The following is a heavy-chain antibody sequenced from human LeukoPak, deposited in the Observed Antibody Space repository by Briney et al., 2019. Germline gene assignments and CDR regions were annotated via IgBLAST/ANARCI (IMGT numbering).Heavy chain of an antibody. D-gene: IGHD3-10*01. V-gene: IGHV3-66*01. J-gene: IGHJ4*02. CDR3: ARWTVRGGFDY. CDR1: GFTVSSDY. Sequence: GGSLRLSCAASGFTVSSDYMSWVRQAPGEGLEWVSVIYSGGSTYYADSVKGRFTISRDNSKNTLYLQMNSLRAEDTAVYYCARWTVRGGFDYWGQGTLVTVSS. CDR2: IYSGGST.